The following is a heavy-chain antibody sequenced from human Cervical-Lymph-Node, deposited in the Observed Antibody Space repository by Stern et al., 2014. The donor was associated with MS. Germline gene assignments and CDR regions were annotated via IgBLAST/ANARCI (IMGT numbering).Heavy chain of an antibody. D-gene: IGHD6-13*01. CDR3: ASRIAAAGTGY. CDR1: GFTFSSYA. J-gene: IGHJ4*02. CDR2: ISGSCGST. Sequence: EVQLVESGGGLVQPGGSLRLSCAASGFTFSSYAMSWVRQAPRKGLEWVSAISGSCGSTYYAGSVKGRFTISRDNSKNTLYLQMNSLRAEDTAVYYCASRIAAAGTGYWGQGTLVTVSS. V-gene: IGHV3-23*04.